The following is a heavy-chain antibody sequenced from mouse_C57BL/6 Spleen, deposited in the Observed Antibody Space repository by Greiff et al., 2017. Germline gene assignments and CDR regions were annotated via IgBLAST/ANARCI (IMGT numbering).Heavy chain of an antibody. CDR1: GSTFTSSW. D-gene: IGHD2-4*01. Sequence: QVQLKQPGAELVMPGASVRLSCKASGSTFTSSWMTWVKRRPGQGLGWIGEIDPSDSYTNYNQKFKGKSTLTVDKSSSTAYMQLSSLTSEDSAVYYCARGYYDYDSWFAYWGQGTLVTVSA. CDR3: ARGYYDYDSWFAY. J-gene: IGHJ3*01. V-gene: IGHV1-69*01. CDR2: IDPSDSYT.